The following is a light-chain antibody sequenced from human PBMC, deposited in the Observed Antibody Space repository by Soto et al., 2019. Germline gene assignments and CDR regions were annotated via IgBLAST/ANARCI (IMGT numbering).Light chain of an antibody. V-gene: IGKV3-15*01. Sequence: EIIMTQSPATLSVSPGERATLSCRASHSVSNNLAWYQQKPGQAPRLRIYYASTRATGIPARFSGSGSGTDVTLTISSLPSEDCALYDCQQYNDWPHISFGQGTRLEVK. CDR2: YAS. CDR1: HSVSNN. CDR3: QQYNDWPHIS. J-gene: IGKJ5*01.